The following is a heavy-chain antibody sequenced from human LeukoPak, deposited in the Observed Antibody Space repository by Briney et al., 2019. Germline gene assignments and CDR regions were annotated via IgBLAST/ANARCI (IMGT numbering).Heavy chain of an antibody. CDR3: AKRPVLTPSEDAFDI. CDR2: INSDGSST. Sequence: GGSLRLSCAASGFIFSSYWMHWVRQAPGKGLVWVSRINSDGSSTSYADSVKGRFTVSRDNAKNTLYLQMNSLRAEDTAVYYCAKRPVLTPSEDAFDIWGQGTMVTVSS. D-gene: IGHD1-14*01. V-gene: IGHV3-74*01. CDR1: GFIFSSYW. J-gene: IGHJ3*02.